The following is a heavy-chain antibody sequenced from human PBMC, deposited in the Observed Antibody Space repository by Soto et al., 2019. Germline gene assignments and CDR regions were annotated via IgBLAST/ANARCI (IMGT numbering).Heavy chain of an antibody. V-gene: IGHV3-21*01. CDR1: GFTFSSYS. Sequence: PGGSLRLSCAASGFTFSSYSMNWVRQAPGKGLEWVSSISSSSSYIYYADSVKGRFTISRDNAKNSLYLQMNSLRAEDTAVYYCARAVPLVAADRRVFDYWGQGTLVTVSS. CDR2: ISSSSSYI. J-gene: IGHJ4*02. CDR3: ARAVPLVAADRRVFDY. D-gene: IGHD2-15*01.